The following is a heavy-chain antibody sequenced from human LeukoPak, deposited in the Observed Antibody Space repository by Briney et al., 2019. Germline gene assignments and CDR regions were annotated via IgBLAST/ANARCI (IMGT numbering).Heavy chain of an antibody. V-gene: IGHV3-23*01. J-gene: IGHJ4*02. D-gene: IGHD6-13*01. CDR1: GFTFSSYA. CDR2: ISGSGGST. Sequence: PGGSLRLSCAASGFTFSSYAMSWVRQAPGKGLEWVSAISGSGGSTYYADSVKGRFTISRDNSKNTLYLQMNSLRAEDTAVYYCATSGYSVGLFDYWGQGTLVTVSS. CDR3: ATSGYSVGLFDY.